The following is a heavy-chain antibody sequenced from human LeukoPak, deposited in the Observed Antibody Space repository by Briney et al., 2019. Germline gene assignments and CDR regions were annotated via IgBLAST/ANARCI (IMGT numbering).Heavy chain of an antibody. Sequence: SETLSLTCSVSTDSTNTYYWSWIRQPPGKGLGWIGHIYHSGSTDYNPSFKSRVTISIDMSKKEFSLKLTSVTVADTAMYYCVRLRWELLAPYFDHWGQGAFVIVSS. V-gene: IGHV4-59*01. CDR1: TDSTNTYY. J-gene: IGHJ4*02. CDR2: IYHSGST. D-gene: IGHD2-15*01. CDR3: VRLRWELLAPYFDH.